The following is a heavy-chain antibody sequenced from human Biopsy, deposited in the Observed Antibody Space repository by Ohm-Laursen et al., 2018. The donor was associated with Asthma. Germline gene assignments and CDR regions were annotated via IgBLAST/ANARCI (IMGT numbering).Heavy chain of an antibody. V-gene: IGHV4-31*03. CDR2: IYYSGST. D-gene: IGHD3-22*01. J-gene: IGHJ4*02. CDR3: ARAQDYYDSRGYYRSFDY. CDR1: YGSITSGGYY. Sequence: TLSLTCTVSYGSITSGGYYWTWIRQHPGKGLEWIGFIYYSGSTYYNPSLKSRVSILIDTSKNQFSLKLSSVTAADTAVYYCARAQDYYDSRGYYRSFDYWGQGTLVTVSS.